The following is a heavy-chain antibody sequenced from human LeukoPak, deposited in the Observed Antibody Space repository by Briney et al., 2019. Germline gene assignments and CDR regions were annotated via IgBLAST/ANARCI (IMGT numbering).Heavy chain of an antibody. CDR3: ASVPPGATFDY. CDR2: IGGTGDNT. Sequence: GGSLRLSCAASGFTFSGYAMSWVRQAPGMGLEWVATIGGTGDNTNYADFVKGRFSISRDNSKNTLYLQMNSLRAEDTAVYYCASVPPGATFDYWGQGTLVTVSS. J-gene: IGHJ4*02. D-gene: IGHD5/OR15-5a*01. CDR1: GFTFSGYA. V-gene: IGHV3-23*01.